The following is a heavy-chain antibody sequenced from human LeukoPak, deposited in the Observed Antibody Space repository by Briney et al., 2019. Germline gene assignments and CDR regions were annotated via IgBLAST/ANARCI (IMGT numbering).Heavy chain of an antibody. V-gene: IGHV3-66*02. D-gene: IGHD2/OR15-2a*01. CDR3: ARAREYLAIDY. J-gene: IGHJ4*02. CDR1: GFTVSSNY. Sequence: GGSLRLSCAASGFTVSSNYMNWVRQAPGKGLEWVSVLYSAGNTFYADSVKGRFTISRDNSKNTLYLQMNSLRPEDAAVYYCARAREYLAIDYWGQGTLVTVSS. CDR2: LYSAGNT.